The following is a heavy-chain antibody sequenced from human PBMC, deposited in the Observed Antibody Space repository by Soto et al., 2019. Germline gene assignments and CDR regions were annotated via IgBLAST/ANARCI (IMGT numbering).Heavy chain of an antibody. J-gene: IGHJ3*02. CDR1: GFTFSSYS. CDR2: ISSSSSYI. CDR3: ARDRQGDAFDI. V-gene: IGHV3-21*01. Sequence: PGWSLRLSCAASGFTFSSYSMNWVRQAPGKGLEWVSSISSSSSYIYYADSVKGRFTISRDNAKNSLYLQMNSLRAEDTAVYYCARDRQGDAFDIWGQGTMVTVSS. D-gene: IGHD6-6*01.